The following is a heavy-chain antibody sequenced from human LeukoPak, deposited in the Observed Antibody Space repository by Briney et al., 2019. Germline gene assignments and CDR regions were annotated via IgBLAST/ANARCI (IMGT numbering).Heavy chain of an antibody. CDR3: ARGPVLLWFGGFDP. CDR2: IYSGGST. Sequence: GGSLRLSCAASGFTVSSNYMSWVRQAPGKGLEWVSVIYSGGSTYYADSVKGRFTISRDNSKNTLYLQMNSLRAEDTAAYYCARGPVLLWFGGFDPWGQGTLVTVSS. CDR1: GFTVSSNY. J-gene: IGHJ5*02. V-gene: IGHV3-66*01. D-gene: IGHD3-10*01.